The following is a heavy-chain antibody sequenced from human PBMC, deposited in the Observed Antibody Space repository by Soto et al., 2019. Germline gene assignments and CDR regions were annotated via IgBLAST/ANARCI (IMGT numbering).Heavy chain of an antibody. J-gene: IGHJ4*02. CDR3: ARLPGLVASGTVFLDY. V-gene: IGHV5-51*01. Sequence: EVQLVQSGAEVKKPGESLKISCQGSGYRFTSYWIGWVRQMPGKGLEWMGIIYPADSDTRYSPSFQGQVTISVDKSNNVAYLQWSGLEASDTAMYYCARLPGLVASGTVFLDYWGQGTLVTVSS. D-gene: IGHD6-13*01. CDR1: GYRFTSYW. CDR2: IYPADSDT.